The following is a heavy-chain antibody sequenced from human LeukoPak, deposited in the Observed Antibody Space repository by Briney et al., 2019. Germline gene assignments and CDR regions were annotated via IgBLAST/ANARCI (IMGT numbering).Heavy chain of an antibody. CDR3: ARVHLQIWFGELSWFDP. V-gene: IGHV4-39*01. J-gene: IGHJ5*02. D-gene: IGHD3-10*01. CDR2: IYYDGST. Sequence: SETLSLTCTVSGGSISSSSYNWGWIRQPPGKGLEWIGSIYYDGSTYYNPSLKSRVTISVDTSKNQFSLRLSSVTAADTAVYYCARVHLQIWFGELSWFDPWGQGTLVTVSP. CDR1: GGSISSSSYN.